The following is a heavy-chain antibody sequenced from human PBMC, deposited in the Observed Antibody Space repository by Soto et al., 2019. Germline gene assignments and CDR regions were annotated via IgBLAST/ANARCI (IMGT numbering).Heavy chain of an antibody. CDR3: AHIPNYYQYDWFDP. CDR1: GFSLTTRGVG. CDR2: IYWDDDK. V-gene: IGHV2-5*02. D-gene: IGHD3-16*01. J-gene: IGHJ5*02. Sequence: QITLKESGPTLVKPTQTLTLTCTFSGFSLTTRGVGVGWIRQPPGKALECLALIYWDDDKRYSPSLQSRLSITKTPSKHQVVLTMTNVDPVDTATYYCAHIPNYYQYDWFDPWGQGTLVSVSS.